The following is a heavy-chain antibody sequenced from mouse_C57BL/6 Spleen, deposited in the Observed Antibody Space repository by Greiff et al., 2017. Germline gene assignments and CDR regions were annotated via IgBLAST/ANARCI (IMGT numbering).Heavy chain of an antibody. Sequence: QVQLQQPGAELVRPGSSVKLSCKASGYTFTSYWMDWVKQRPGQGLEWIGNIYPSDSETHYNQKFKNKATLTVDKSSSTAYMQRSSLTSEDSAVYYCARDYIKDWYVDVWGTGTTVTVSS. J-gene: IGHJ1*03. V-gene: IGHV1-61*01. D-gene: IGHD2-5*01. CDR1: GYTFTSYW. CDR3: ARDYIKDWYVDV. CDR2: IYPSDSET.